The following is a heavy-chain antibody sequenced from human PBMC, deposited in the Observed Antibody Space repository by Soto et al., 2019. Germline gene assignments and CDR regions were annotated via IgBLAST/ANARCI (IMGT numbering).Heavy chain of an antibody. CDR1: GFTFDDYA. J-gene: IGHJ6*03. V-gene: IGHV3-9*01. Sequence: GGSLRLSCAASGFTFDDYAMHWVRQAPGKGLEWVSGISWNSGSIGYADSVKGRFTISRDNGKNSLYLQMNSLRAEDTALYYCGKDIRGNYYHYMDVWGKGTTVTVSS. CDR3: GKDIRGNYYHYMDV. CDR2: ISWNSGSI.